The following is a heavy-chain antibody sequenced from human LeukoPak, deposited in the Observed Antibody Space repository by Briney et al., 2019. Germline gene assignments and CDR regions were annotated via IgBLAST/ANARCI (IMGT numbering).Heavy chain of an antibody. CDR1: GGPFSGYY. D-gene: IGHD3-22*01. Sequence: SETLSLTCAVYGGPFSGYYWTWIRQSPGKGLEWIGEIDHSGSTNYNPSLKSRVTISEDMSKKQFSLKMSSLTAADTAVYYCARGPPRDFGSSGFYYNYWGQGTLVTVSS. CDR2: IDHSGST. CDR3: ARGPPRDFGSSGFYYNY. J-gene: IGHJ4*02. V-gene: IGHV4-34*01.